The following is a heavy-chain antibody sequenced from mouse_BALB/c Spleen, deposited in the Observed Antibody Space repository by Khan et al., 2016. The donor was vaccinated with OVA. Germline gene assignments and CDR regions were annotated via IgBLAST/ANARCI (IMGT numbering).Heavy chain of an antibody. CDR2: ISDGGSYI. Sequence: EVELVESGGGLVKPGGSLTLSCAASGFTFSDYYMYWVRQTPEKRLEWVATISDGGSYIYYLDSVKGRFTISRDDAENNLNLQMSSLKSEDTAICYCVRGYYGDPFAYWGQGTLVTVSA. CDR3: VRGYYGDPFAY. J-gene: IGHJ3*01. V-gene: IGHV5-4*02. CDR1: GFTFSDYY. D-gene: IGHD2-13*01.